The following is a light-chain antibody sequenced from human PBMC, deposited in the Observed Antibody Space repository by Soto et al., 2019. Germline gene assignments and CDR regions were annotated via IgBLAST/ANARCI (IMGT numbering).Light chain of an antibody. V-gene: IGKV1-5*01. Sequence: DIQMTQSPSTLSASVGDRVTITCRASQSVTSRLAWYQQKPGKAPKLLIYCASNFEGGVPSRFSGSVSATAFNLSISSRRRDDFATDYRQRDNSNSLTFGEGTTVQIK. J-gene: IGKJ4*01. CDR3: QRDNSNSLT. CDR2: CAS. CDR1: QSVTSR.